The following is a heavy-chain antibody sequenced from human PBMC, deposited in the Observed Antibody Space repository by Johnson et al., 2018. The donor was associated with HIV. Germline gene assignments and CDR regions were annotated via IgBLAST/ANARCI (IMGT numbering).Heavy chain of an antibody. V-gene: IGHV3-23*04. CDR1: GFTFDDYA. J-gene: IGHJ3*02. CDR2: ISGSGGST. D-gene: IGHD1-14*01. CDR3: AKDRLTLDAFDI. Sequence: VQLVESGGGLVQPGRSLRLSCGASGFTFDDYAMHWVRQAPGKGLEWVSTISGSGGSTYYADSVKGRFTISRDNSKNTLYLQMNSLRAEDTAVYYCAKDRLTLDAFDIWGQGTMVTVSS.